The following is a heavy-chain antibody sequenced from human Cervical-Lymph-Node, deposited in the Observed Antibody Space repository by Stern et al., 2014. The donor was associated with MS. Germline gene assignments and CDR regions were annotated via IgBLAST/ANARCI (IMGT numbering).Heavy chain of an antibody. CDR2: IYYSGST. D-gene: IGHD5-24*01. V-gene: IGHV4-59*08. CDR3: ARQGKRRDGYVGAFDI. CDR1: GGSISSYY. Sequence: QLQLQESGPGLVKPSETLSLTCTVSGGSISSYYWSWIRQPPGKGLEWIGYIYYSGSTNYNPSLKSRVTISVDTSKNQFSLMLSSVTAADTAVYYCARQGKRRDGYVGAFDIWGQGTMVTVSS. J-gene: IGHJ3*02.